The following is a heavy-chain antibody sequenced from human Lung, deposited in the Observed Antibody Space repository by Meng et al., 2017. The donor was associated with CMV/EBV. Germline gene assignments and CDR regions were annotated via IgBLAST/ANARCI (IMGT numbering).Heavy chain of an antibody. J-gene: IGHJ4*02. Sequence: SXKISCAASGFTFIDYYMGWIRQAPGKGLEWVSYISGSGSTVYYADSVKGRFTISRDNAKNSLYLQMNSLRAEDTAVYYCARLYREVDYWGQGPLVTVSS. CDR3: ARLYREVDY. V-gene: IGHV3-11*01. D-gene: IGHD4-11*01. CDR2: ISGSGSTV. CDR1: GFTFIDYY.